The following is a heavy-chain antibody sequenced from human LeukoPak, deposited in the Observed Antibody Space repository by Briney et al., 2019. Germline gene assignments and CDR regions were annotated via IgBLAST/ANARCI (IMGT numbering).Heavy chain of an antibody. CDR2: ISSSSSTI. V-gene: IGHV3-48*01. Sequence: GGSLRLSCAASGFTFSSYSMNWVRQAPGKGLEWVSYISSSSSTIYYADSVKGRFTISRDNAKNSLYLQMNSLRAEDTAVYYCAREERITIFGVVTAPGYWGQGTLVTVSS. CDR3: AREERITIFGVVTAPGY. CDR1: GFTFSSYS. D-gene: IGHD3-3*01. J-gene: IGHJ4*02.